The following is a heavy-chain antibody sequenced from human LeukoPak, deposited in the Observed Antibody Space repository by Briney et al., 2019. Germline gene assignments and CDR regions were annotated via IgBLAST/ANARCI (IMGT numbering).Heavy chain of an antibody. CDR2: ISSSGSTI. V-gene: IGHV3-48*03. Sequence: PGGSLRLSCAASGFTFSSYEMNWVRQAPGKGLEWVSYISSSGSTIYYADSVKGRFTISRDNAKNSLYLQMNSLRAEDTAVYYCAKLGSYYYDSSGYSHDYWGQGTLVTVSS. D-gene: IGHD3-22*01. J-gene: IGHJ4*02. CDR3: AKLGSYYYDSSGYSHDY. CDR1: GFTFSSYE.